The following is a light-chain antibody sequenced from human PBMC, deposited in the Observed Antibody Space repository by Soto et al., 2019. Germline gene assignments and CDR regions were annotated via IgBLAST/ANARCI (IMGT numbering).Light chain of an antibody. V-gene: IGLV2-11*01. J-gene: IGLJ2*01. CDR2: DVS. CDR1: SSDVGGYNY. CDR3: CSYAGSYVV. Sequence: QSVLTQPRSVSGSPGQSVTISCTGTSSDVGGYNYVSWYQQHPGKAPKLMIYDVSKRPSGVPDRFSGSKSGNTASLTISGXXXXXXXDYYCCSYAGSYVVFGGGTKLTVL.